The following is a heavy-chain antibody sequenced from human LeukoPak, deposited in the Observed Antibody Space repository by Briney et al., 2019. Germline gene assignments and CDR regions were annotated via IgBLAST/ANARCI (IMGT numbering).Heavy chain of an antibody. D-gene: IGHD2-21*01. V-gene: IGHV4-34*01. CDR1: GGSFSGYY. Sequence: PSETLSLTCAVYGGSFSGYYWSWIRQPPGKGLEWIGEINHSGSTNYNPSLKSRVTISVDTSKNQFSLKLSSVTAADTAVYYCARGLWPSYAFDIWGQGTMVTVSS. CDR2: INHSGST. J-gene: IGHJ3*02. CDR3: ARGLWPSYAFDI.